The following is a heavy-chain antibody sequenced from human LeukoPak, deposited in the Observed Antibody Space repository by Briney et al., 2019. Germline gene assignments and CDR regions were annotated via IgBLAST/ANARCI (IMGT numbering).Heavy chain of an antibody. CDR1: GFTTSGNY. D-gene: IGHD6-13*01. Sequence: PGGSLRLSCAASGFTTSGNYITWVRQAPGKGLQWVSAIYSGGRTKYADSVKGRFSISRDNSNDTVYLQLNSLRTEDTAVYFCAGVPFTSSLGDYFDYWGQGTLVTVSS. J-gene: IGHJ4*02. CDR2: IYSGGRT. CDR3: AGVPFTSSLGDYFDY. V-gene: IGHV3-66*01.